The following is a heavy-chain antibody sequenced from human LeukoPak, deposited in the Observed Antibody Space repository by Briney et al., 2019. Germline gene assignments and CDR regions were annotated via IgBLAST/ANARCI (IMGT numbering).Heavy chain of an antibody. J-gene: IGHJ3*02. V-gene: IGHV4-61*02. D-gene: IGHD3-22*01. Sequence: SETLSLTCTVSGGSISSGSYYRSWIRQPAGKGLEWIGRIYTSGSTNYNPSLKSRVTISVDTSKNQFSLKLSSVTAADTAVYYCARDHYYYDSSGYPIWGQGTMVTVSS. CDR3: ARDHYYYDSSGYPI. CDR1: GGSISSGSYY. CDR2: IYTSGST.